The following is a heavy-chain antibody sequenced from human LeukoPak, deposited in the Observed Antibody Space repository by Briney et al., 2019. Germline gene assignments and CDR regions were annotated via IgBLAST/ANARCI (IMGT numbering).Heavy chain of an antibody. CDR3: AKPISGGLAVTADWFAP. Sequence: SGGSLRLSCEASGFAFSFFAMSWLRQASGKGLEWVSTINANSGTRSYAASVRGRFTISRDNSKNTLYLQLNTLRADDTAVYYCAKPISGGLAVTADWFAPWGQGTLVVVSS. J-gene: IGHJ5*01. CDR2: INANSGTR. D-gene: IGHD6-19*01. V-gene: IGHV3-23*01. CDR1: GFAFSFFA.